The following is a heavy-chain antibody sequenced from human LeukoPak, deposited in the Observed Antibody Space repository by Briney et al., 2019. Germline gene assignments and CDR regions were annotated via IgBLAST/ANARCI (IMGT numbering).Heavy chain of an antibody. CDR3: TTDPKLGYCSSTSCSHGDY. CDR1: GFTFSNAW. V-gene: IGHV3-15*01. CDR2: IKSKTDGGTT. J-gene: IGHJ4*02. Sequence: GGSLRLSCAASGFTFSNAWMSWVRQAPGKGLEWVGRIKSKTDGGTTDYAAPVKGRFTISRDDSKNTLYLQMNSLKTEDTAVYYCTTDPKLGYCSSTSCSHGDYWGQGTLVTVSS. D-gene: IGHD2-2*01.